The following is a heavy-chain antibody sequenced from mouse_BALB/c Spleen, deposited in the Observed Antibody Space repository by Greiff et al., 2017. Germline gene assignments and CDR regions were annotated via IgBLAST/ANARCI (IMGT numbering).Heavy chain of an antibody. Sequence: EVKLMESGGGLVKPGGSLKLSCAASGFTFSSFGMHWVRQAPEKGLEWVAYISSGSSTIYYADTVKGRFTISSDNPKNTLFLQMTSLRSEDTAMYYCSRSAITTVEYYFDYWGQGTTLTVSS. J-gene: IGHJ2*01. CDR1: GFTFSSFG. V-gene: IGHV5-17*02. CDR3: SRSAITTVEYYFDY. CDR2: ISSGSSTI. D-gene: IGHD1-1*01.